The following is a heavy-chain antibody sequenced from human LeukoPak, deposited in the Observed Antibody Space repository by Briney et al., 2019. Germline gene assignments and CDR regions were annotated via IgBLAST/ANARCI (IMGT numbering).Heavy chain of an antibody. J-gene: IGHJ4*02. D-gene: IGHD6-13*01. CDR3: ASEYSSSWYVAY. CDR2: IYYSGST. Sequence: KPSETLSLTCTVSGGSISSSSYYWGWIRQPPGKGLEWIGSIYYSGSTYYNPSLKSPVTISVDTSKNQFSLKLSSVTAADTAVYYCASEYSSSWYVAYWGQGTLVTVSS. CDR1: GGSISSSSYY. V-gene: IGHV4-39*01.